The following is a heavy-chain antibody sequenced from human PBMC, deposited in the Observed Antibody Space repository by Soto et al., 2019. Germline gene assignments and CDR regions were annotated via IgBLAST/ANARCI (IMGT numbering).Heavy chain of an antibody. CDR2: INAGNGNT. CDR1: GYTFTSYA. D-gene: IGHD3-10*01. J-gene: IGHJ5*02. CDR3: ARDGMLLLWFGKGNWFDP. V-gene: IGHV1-3*01. Sequence: GASVKVSCKASGYTFTSYAMHWVRQAPGQRLEWMGWINAGNGNTKYSQKFQGRVTITRDTSASTAYMELSSLRSEDTAVYYCARDGMLLLWFGKGNWFDPWGQGTLVTVSS.